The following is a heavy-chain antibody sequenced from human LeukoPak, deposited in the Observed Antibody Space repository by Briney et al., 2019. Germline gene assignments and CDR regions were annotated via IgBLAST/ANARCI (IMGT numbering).Heavy chain of an antibody. Sequence: SQTLSLTCTVSGGSITSSYYWSWIRQPAGKGLEWIGRIYTSGSTNYNPSLKGRVTISVDTSKNQFSLKLSSVTAADTAVYYCARGSGSTDDYWGRGTLVTVSS. V-gene: IGHV4-61*02. J-gene: IGHJ4*02. CDR2: IYTSGST. CDR1: GGSITSSYY. D-gene: IGHD1-26*01. CDR3: ARGSGSTDDY.